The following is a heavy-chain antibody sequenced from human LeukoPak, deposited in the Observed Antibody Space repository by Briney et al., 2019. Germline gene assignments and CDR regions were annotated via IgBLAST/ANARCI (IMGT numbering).Heavy chain of an antibody. J-gene: IGHJ4*02. Sequence: GGSLRLSCAASGFTFSSYSMNWVRQAPGKGLEWVSSISSSSSYIYYADSVKGRFTISRDNAKNSLYLQMNGLRTEDTAVYYCARAGYGYYYDSSGRSPADYWGQGTLVTVSS. CDR2: ISSSSSYI. D-gene: IGHD3-22*01. CDR1: GFTFSSYS. CDR3: ARAGYGYYYDSSGRSPADY. V-gene: IGHV3-21*01.